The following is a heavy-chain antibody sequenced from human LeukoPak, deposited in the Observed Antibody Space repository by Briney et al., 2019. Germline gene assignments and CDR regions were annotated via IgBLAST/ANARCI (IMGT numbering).Heavy chain of an antibody. CDR3: VREGPIVGATDFDY. CDR2: INHSGST. CDR1: GGSFSGYY. V-gene: IGHV4-34*01. J-gene: IGHJ4*02. D-gene: IGHD1-26*01. Sequence: SETLPLTCAVYGGSFSGYYWSWIRQPPGKGLEWIGEINHSGSTNYNPSLKSRVTISVDTSKNQFSLKLSSVTAADTAVYYCVREGPIVGATDFDYWGQGTLVTVSS.